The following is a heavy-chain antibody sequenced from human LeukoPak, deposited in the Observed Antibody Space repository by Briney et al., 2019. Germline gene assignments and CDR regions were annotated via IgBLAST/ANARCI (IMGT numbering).Heavy chain of an antibody. CDR2: IYSGGST. V-gene: IGHV3-66*01. CDR1: GFTVSSNY. J-gene: IGHJ6*03. CDR3: ARGLKDILTGYYYYYYMDV. D-gene: IGHD3-9*01. Sequence: PGGSLRLSCAASGFTVSSNYMSWVRQAPGKGLEWVSVIYSGGSTYYADSVKGRFTISRDNSKNTLYLQMNSLRAEDTAVYYCARGLKDILTGYYYYYYMDVWGKGTTVTISS.